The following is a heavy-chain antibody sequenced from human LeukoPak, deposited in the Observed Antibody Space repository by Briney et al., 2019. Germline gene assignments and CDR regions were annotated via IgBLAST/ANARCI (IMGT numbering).Heavy chain of an antibody. CDR1: GFTFSNYW. CDR3: ARRSSGPLYYYYYYMDV. J-gene: IGHJ6*03. V-gene: IGHV3-74*01. CDR2: INSDGINT. Sequence: GGSLRLSCAASGFTFSNYWMHWVRQAPGKGLVWVSRINSDGINTSYADSVKGRFTISRDNAKNTLYLQMNSLRAGDTAVYYCARRSSGPLYYYYYYMDVWGKGTTVTVSS. D-gene: IGHD3-22*01.